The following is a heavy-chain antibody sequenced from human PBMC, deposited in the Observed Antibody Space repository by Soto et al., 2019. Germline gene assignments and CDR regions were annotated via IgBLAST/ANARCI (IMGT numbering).Heavy chain of an antibody. J-gene: IGHJ3*02. Sequence: GGSLSLSCAASGFTFSSYAMSWVRQAPGKGLEWVSAISGSGGSTYYADSVKGRFTISRDNSKNTLYLQMNSLRAEDTAVYYCAKGRRYYYGSGSEYDAFDIWGQGTMVTVSS. D-gene: IGHD3-10*01. CDR2: ISGSGGST. CDR1: GFTFSSYA. V-gene: IGHV3-23*01. CDR3: AKGRRYYYGSGSEYDAFDI.